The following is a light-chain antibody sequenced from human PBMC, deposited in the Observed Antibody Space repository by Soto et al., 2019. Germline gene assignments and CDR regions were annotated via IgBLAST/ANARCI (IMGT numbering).Light chain of an antibody. Sequence: QSALIQPASVSGSPGQSITISCTGTSSDVGGYSSVSWYQQHPGKAPKLVIYDVNNRPSGVSNRFSGSKSGNTASLTISGLQAEDEADYYCCSWTSSSTYVFGTGTKVTVL. CDR2: DVN. CDR1: SSDVGGYSS. V-gene: IGLV2-14*01. CDR3: CSWTSSSTYV. J-gene: IGLJ1*01.